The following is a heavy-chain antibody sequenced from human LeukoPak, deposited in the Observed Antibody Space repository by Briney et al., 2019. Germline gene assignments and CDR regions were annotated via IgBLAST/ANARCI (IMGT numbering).Heavy chain of an antibody. CDR1: GFTFISNT. Sequence: GGSLRLSFAAPGFTFISNTMGWVRQAPGKGLEWASVIYSGGSTYYADSVKGRFTISRDNSKNTLYLQMNSLRAEDTAVYYCARGVIAAGGNDFDYWGQGTLVTVSS. J-gene: IGHJ4*02. CDR2: IYSGGST. CDR3: ARGVIAAGGNDFDY. V-gene: IGHV3-66*01. D-gene: IGHD6-13*01.